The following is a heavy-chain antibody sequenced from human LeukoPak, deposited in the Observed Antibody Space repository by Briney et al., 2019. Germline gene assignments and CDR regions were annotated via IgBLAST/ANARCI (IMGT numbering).Heavy chain of an antibody. CDR2: IWYDGSKK. V-gene: IGHV3-33*01. Sequence: GRSLRLSCAASGFTFSSYGMHWVHQAPGKVMEWVAVIWYDGSKKYYADSVKGRFTISRDNSKNTLYLQMNNLRAEDTAVYYCARGHGDSSSFDYWGQGTLVTVSS. J-gene: IGHJ4*02. CDR1: GFTFSSYG. D-gene: IGHD6-13*01. CDR3: ARGHGDSSSFDY.